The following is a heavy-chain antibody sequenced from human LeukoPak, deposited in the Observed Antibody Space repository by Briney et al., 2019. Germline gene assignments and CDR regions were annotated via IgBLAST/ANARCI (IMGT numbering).Heavy chain of an antibody. D-gene: IGHD3-22*01. CDR2: IYYSGST. CDR1: GGSFSGYY. J-gene: IGHJ3*02. Sequence: SETLSLTCAVYGGSFSGYYWSWIRQPPGKGLEWIGSIYYSGSTYYNPSLKSRVTISVDTSKNQFSLKLSSVTAADTAVYYCARLISSLQYYYDSSGSDAFDIWGQGTMVTVSS. V-gene: IGHV4-34*01. CDR3: ARLISSLQYYYDSSGSDAFDI.